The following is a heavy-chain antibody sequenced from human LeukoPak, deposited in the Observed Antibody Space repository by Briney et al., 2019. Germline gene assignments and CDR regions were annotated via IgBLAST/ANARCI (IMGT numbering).Heavy chain of an antibody. Sequence: ASVKVSCKASGYTFTGYYMHWVRQAPGQGLEWMGWINPNSGGTNYAQKFQGRVTMTRDTSISTAYMELSRLRSDDTAVYYCARDARITMVRGVPLTHYYGMDVWGQGTTVTVSS. V-gene: IGHV1-2*02. D-gene: IGHD3-10*01. CDR2: INPNSGGT. CDR1: GYTFTGYY. J-gene: IGHJ6*02. CDR3: ARDARITMVRGVPLTHYYGMDV.